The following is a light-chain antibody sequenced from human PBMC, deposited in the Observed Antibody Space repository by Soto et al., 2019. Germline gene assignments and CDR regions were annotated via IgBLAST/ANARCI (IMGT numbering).Light chain of an antibody. CDR2: DVS. CDR3: SSYTSSSTRV. CDR1: NSDVGAYNY. J-gene: IGLJ2*01. Sequence: QSALTQPASVSGSPGQSITISCTGTNSDVGAYNYVSWYQQHPGKAPKLIIYDVSNRPSGVSNRFSGSKSGNTASLTISGLRAEDEADYYCSSYTSSSTRVFGGGTKLTVL. V-gene: IGLV2-14*01.